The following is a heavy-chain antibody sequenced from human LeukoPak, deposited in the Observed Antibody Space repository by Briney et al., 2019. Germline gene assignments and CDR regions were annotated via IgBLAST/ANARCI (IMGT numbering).Heavy chain of an antibody. CDR3: ARCRGFSCYGGFDY. CDR2: INPNSGGT. Sequence: ASVKVSCKASGHNFTDYDIHWVRQATGQGLEWMGWINPNSGGTNYAENFQGRVTMTRATSVSTAYMEMKRVKSDDAAVYYCARCRGFSCYGGFDYWGQGTLVTVSS. V-gene: IGHV1-2*02. CDR1: GHNFTDYD. D-gene: IGHD5-12*01. J-gene: IGHJ4*02.